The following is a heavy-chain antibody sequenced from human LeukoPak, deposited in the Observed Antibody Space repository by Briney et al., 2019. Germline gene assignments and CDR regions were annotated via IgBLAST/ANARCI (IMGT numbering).Heavy chain of an antibody. V-gene: IGHV4-34*01. CDR2: INHSGST. CDR1: GGSFSGYY. Sequence: SETLSLTCAVYGGSFSGYYWSWIRQPPGKGLEWIGEINHSGSTNYNPSLKSRVTISVDTSKNQFSLKLSSVTAADTAVYYCAGGVATTHPYYFDYWGQGTLVTVSS. J-gene: IGHJ4*02. CDR3: AGGVATTHPYYFDY. D-gene: IGHD5-24*01.